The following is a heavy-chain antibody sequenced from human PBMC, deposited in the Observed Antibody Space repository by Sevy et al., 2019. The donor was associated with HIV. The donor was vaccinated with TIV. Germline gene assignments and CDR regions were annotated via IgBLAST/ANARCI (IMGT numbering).Heavy chain of an antibody. J-gene: IGHJ3*01. CDR2: TYHRSKWYN. V-gene: IGHV6-1*01. CDR1: GDSVSSNSAA. CDR3: ARGGYDILTGFETVDAFDV. Sequence: SQTLSLTCAISGDSVSSNSAAWNWIRQSPSRGLEWLGRTYHRSKWYNDYAVSVKSRITINPDTSKNQFSLQLNSVTPEDTAVYYCARGGYDILTGFETVDAFDVWGQGTMVTVSS. D-gene: IGHD3-9*01.